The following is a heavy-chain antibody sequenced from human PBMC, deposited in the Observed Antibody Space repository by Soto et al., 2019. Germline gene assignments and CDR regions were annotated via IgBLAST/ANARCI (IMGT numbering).Heavy chain of an antibody. Sequence: GSLRLSCAASGFIFENFGMSWVRQAPGKGLEWVASISSSSNYIYYADSVKGRFTISRDNAKNSLSLQMNSLRAEDTAVYYCAGGGQLDPWGQGTLVTVSS. CDR3: AGGGQLDP. CDR1: GFIFENFG. D-gene: IGHD1-26*01. J-gene: IGHJ5*02. CDR2: ISSSSNYI. V-gene: IGHV3-21*01.